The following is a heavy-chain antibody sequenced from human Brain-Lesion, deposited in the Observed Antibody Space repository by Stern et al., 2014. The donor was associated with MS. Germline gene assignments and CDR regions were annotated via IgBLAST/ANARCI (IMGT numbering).Heavy chain of an antibody. V-gene: IGHV3-30*01. CDR1: GLLFSNYA. CDR2: ISYDGSNK. D-gene: IGHD5-18*01. CDR3: ARVDTPLDYYYGMDV. J-gene: IGHJ6*02. Sequence: QVQLVESGGGVVQPGRSLRLSCAASGLLFSNYAMHWVRQAPGKGLQWVAIISYDGSNKYYADSVKGRFAISRDNSKNTLYLQMNSLKSEDTAVYYCARVDTPLDYYYGMDVWGQGTTVTVSS.